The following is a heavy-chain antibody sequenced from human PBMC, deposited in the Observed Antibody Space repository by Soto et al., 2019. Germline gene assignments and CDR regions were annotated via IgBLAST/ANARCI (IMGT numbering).Heavy chain of an antibody. D-gene: IGHD3-10*01. J-gene: IGHJ4*02. CDR3: ARQTAYYYGSGYYFDY. CDR1: GGSISSSSYY. CDR2: IYYSGST. V-gene: IGHV4-39*01. Sequence: QLQLQESGPGLVKPSETLSLTCSVSGGSISSSSYYWGWIRQPPGKGLEWIGSIYYSGSTYYNPSLKSRVTMSVDTSKNQFSLKLSSVTAADTAVYYCARQTAYYYGSGYYFDYWGQGTLVTVSS.